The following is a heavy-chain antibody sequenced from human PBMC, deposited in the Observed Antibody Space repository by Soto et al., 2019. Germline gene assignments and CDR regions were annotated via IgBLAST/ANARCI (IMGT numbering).Heavy chain of an antibody. CDR2: ISGSGGST. CDR1: GFTFSSYA. Sequence: SLRLSCAASGFTFSSYAMSWVRQAPGKGLEWVSAISGSGGSTYYADSVKGRFTISRDNSKNTLYLQMNSLRAEDTAVYYCASKISKNPWAYYGIYVRAQRTTVPVS. V-gene: IGHV3-23*01. D-gene: IGHD4-4*01. J-gene: IGHJ6*02. CDR3: ASKISKNPWAYYGIYV.